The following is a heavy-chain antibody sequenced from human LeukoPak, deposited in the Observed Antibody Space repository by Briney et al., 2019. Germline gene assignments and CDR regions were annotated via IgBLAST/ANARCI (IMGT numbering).Heavy chain of an antibody. Sequence: GGSLRLSCAASVFSFSAYWMTWVRQAPGTGLEWVPNINPAGSETYYVDPVKCRFSIPRDNAKNLVYLQMNSLRAEDTAVYDCARFGYVAAVDVWGQGTPVTVSS. CDR2: INPAGSET. V-gene: IGHV3-7*01. CDR3: ARFGYVAAVDV. CDR1: VFSFSAYW. J-gene: IGHJ4*02. D-gene: IGHD2-15*01.